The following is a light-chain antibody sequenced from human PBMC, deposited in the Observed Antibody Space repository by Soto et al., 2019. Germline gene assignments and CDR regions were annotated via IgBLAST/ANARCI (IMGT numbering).Light chain of an antibody. Sequence: QSALTQPASVSGSPGQSITISCSGTSSNIGTYIYVSWYQQHPGKGPRLIIYEVSKRPSGVPDRFSGSKSGNTASLTVSGLQTEDEADYYCSSYAGVKNFVVFGGGTKLTVL. V-gene: IGLV2-8*01. CDR1: SSNIGTYIY. J-gene: IGLJ2*01. CDR2: EVS. CDR3: SSYAGVKNFVV.